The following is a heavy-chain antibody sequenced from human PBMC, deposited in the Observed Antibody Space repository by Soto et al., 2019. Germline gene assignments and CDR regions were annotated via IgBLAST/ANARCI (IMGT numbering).Heavy chain of an antibody. D-gene: IGHD2-2*01. CDR3: AKTGQPTSWVHFDY. Sequence: GGSLRLSSAASGFTFSSYAMSWVRQAPGKGLEWVSAISGSGGSTYYADSVKGRFTISRDNSKNTLYLQMNSLRAEDTAVYYCAKTGQPTSWVHFDYWGQGTLVTVSS. CDR1: GFTFSSYA. V-gene: IGHV3-23*01. CDR2: ISGSGGST. J-gene: IGHJ4*02.